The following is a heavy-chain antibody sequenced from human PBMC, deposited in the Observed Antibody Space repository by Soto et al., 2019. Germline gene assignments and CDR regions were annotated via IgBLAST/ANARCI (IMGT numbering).Heavy chain of an antibody. CDR1: GFTLAKYT. J-gene: IGHJ4*02. CDR2: SYSSGGT. D-gene: IGHD3-9*01. Sequence: SLRLSCAASGFTLAKYTMGWVRQTPRKGLEWVAESYSSGGTEYADSVKGRFTISRDNSKNTLFLQMKNLRVEDTALYYCARDREPDGIWTFDSWGQGTLVTSPQ. V-gene: IGHV3-23*01. CDR3: ARDREPDGIWTFDS.